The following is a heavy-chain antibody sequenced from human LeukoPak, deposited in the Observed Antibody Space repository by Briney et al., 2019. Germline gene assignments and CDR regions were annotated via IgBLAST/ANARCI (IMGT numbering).Heavy chain of an antibody. CDR1: GFTFSSYA. D-gene: IGHD1-1*01. CDR3: ARASSRPLTGTLGY. V-gene: IGHV3-30-3*01. CDR2: ISYDGSNK. J-gene: IGHJ4*02. Sequence: PGRSLRLSCAASGFTFSSYAMHWVRQAPGKGLEWVAVISYDGSNKYYADSVKGRFTISRDNSKNTLYLQMNSLRAEDTAVYYCARASSRPLTGTLGYWGQGTLVTVSS.